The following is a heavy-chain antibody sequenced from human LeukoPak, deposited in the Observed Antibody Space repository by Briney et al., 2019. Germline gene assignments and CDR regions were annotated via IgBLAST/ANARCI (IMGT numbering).Heavy chain of an antibody. CDR1: GFTFSSYA. CDR2: ISGSGGST. CDR3: AKADGWFGELPYFDY. D-gene: IGHD3-10*01. J-gene: IGHJ4*02. Sequence: GGSLRLSCAASGFTFSSYAMSWVRQAPGKGLEWASAISGSGGSTYCADSVKGRFTISRDNSKNTLYLQMNSLRAEDTAVYYCAKADGWFGELPYFDYWGQGTLVTVSS. V-gene: IGHV3-23*01.